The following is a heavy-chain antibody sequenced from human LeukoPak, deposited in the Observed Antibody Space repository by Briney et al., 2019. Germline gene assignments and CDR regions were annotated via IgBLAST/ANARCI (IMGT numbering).Heavy chain of an antibody. J-gene: IGHJ5*02. V-gene: IGHV3-53*01. D-gene: IGHD1-20*01. Sequence: GGSLRLSCAASGFTVSSTYMSWLRQAPGKGLEWVSLIYTGGTTYYADSVKGRFTISRDNSENTLYLQMNSLRAEDTAVYYCARGITGSNNWFDPWGQGTLATVSS. CDR3: ARGITGSNNWFDP. CDR1: GFTVSSTY. CDR2: IYTGGTT.